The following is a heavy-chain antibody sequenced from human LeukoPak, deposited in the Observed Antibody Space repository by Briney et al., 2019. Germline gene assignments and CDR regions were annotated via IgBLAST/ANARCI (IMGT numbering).Heavy chain of an antibody. V-gene: IGHV3-23*01. Sequence: PGGSLRLSCAASGFTFSSSAMSWVRQAPGKGLEWVSAISGSGGNTYYADSGKGRFTISRANSKNTLYLQMNSLRAEGTAVYYCAKGAIAALNAYFDYWGQGTLVTVSS. CDR3: AKGAIAALNAYFDY. CDR2: ISGSGGNT. J-gene: IGHJ4*02. CDR1: GFTFSSSA. D-gene: IGHD2-15*01.